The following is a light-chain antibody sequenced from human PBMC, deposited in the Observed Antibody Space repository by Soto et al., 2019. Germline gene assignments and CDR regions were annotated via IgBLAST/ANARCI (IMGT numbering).Light chain of an antibody. CDR3: QHYNNQQLT. Sequence: EIVMTQSPATLSVSPGERATLSCRASQSVSSDLAWYQHKPGQAPRLLIYGASTRATGIPVRFSGSGSGTDFTLTISSLQSEDFAVYYCQHYNNQQLTFGGGTKVDI. J-gene: IGKJ4*01. V-gene: IGKV3-15*01. CDR1: QSVSSD. CDR2: GAS.